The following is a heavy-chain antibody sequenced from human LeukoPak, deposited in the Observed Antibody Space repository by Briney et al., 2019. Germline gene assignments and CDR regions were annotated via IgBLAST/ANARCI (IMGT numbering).Heavy chain of an antibody. CDR2: ISSSSSTI. J-gene: IGHJ6*02. CDR1: GFTFSSYS. Sequence: PGGSLRLSCAASGFTFSSYSMNWVRPAPGKGLEWVSYISSSSSTIYYADSVKGRFTISRDNAKNSLYLQMNSLRDEDTAVYYCARKASGGVLRYFDWLTEYYYYGMDVWGQGTTVTVSS. V-gene: IGHV3-48*02. D-gene: IGHD3-9*01. CDR3: ARKASGGVLRYFDWLTEYYYYGMDV.